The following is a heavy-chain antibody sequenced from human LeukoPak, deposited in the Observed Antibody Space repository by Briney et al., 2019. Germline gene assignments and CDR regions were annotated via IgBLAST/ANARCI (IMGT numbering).Heavy chain of an antibody. J-gene: IGHJ6*04. Sequence: QPGRSLRLSCVVSGLTCSSYGMHWVRQAPGKGLEWVAVISYDGSNKYYADSVKGRFTISRDNSKNTLYLQMNSLRAEDTAVFYCAKDAPPCSGGSCYSGYYFYGMDVWGKGTTVTVSS. V-gene: IGHV3-30*18. CDR3: AKDAPPCSGGSCYSGYYFYGMDV. CDR2: ISYDGSNK. CDR1: GLTCSSYG. D-gene: IGHD2-15*01.